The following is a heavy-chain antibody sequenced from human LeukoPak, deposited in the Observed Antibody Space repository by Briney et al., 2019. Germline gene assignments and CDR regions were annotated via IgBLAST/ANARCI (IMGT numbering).Heavy chain of an antibody. CDR3: ASYLTSIPSGMDV. D-gene: IGHD2/OR15-2a*01. Sequence: QPGASLRLSCAASGFTFSRYWMHWLRQAPGKGPVWVSRISTDGSSTSYADSVKGRFTISRDNGKNTLYLQLNSLRAEDTAVYYCASYLTSIPSGMDVWGQGTTVTVSS. CDR2: ISTDGSST. J-gene: IGHJ6*02. CDR1: GFTFSRYW. V-gene: IGHV3-74*01.